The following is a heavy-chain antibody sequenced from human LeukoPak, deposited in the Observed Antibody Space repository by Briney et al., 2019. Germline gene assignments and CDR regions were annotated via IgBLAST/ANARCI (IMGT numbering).Heavy chain of an antibody. CDR3: AQADATIGGAFDI. Sequence: GGSLRLSCAAYRFNFKNYAMSWVRQAPGKGLEWVSIISGTSDTTRYGDSVRGRFTTSRDNPRNTLYLQMNSLRVDDPAVYYCAQADATIGGAFDIWGQGTMVTVSS. CDR2: ISGTSDTT. J-gene: IGHJ3*02. V-gene: IGHV3-23*01. D-gene: IGHD3-3*01. CDR1: RFNFKNYA.